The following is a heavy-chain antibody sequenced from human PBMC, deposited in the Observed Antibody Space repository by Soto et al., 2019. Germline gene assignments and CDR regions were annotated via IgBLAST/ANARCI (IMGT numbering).Heavy chain of an antibody. J-gene: IGHJ4*02. V-gene: IGHV4-59*08. CDR1: GGSISNYY. Sequence: SETLSLTCTVSGGSISNYYWSWIRQPPGKGLEWIGYIYYSGSTNYNPSLKSRVTISVDRSKNQFSLRLSSVTAADTAFYYCASMRVGGTLQYGPRPPFDYRGQRAPVTVSS. D-gene: IGHD1-26*01. CDR3: ASMRVGGTLQYGPRPPFDY. CDR2: IYYSGST.